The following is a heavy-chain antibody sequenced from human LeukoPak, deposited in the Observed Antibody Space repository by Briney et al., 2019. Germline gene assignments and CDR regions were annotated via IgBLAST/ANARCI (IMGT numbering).Heavy chain of an antibody. CDR3: ARDRIVSVFAPMTRYYYGSGSYKSDY. CDR2: ISAYNGNT. D-gene: IGHD3-10*01. J-gene: IGHJ4*02. CDR1: GYTFTSYG. V-gene: IGHV1-18*01. Sequence: GASVKVSCKASGYTFTSYGISWVRQALGQGLEWMGWISAYNGNTNYAQKLQGRVTMTTDTSTSTAYMELRSLRSDDTAVYYCARDRIVSVFAPMTRYYYGSGSYKSDYWGQGTLVTVSS.